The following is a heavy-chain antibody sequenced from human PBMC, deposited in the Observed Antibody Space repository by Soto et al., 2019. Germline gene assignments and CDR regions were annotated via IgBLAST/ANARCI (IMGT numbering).Heavy chain of an antibody. D-gene: IGHD4-17*01. CDR2: ISSSSSHK. CDR1: GFTFNYFT. CDR3: ARLRSDAFDI. J-gene: IGHJ3*02. Sequence: EVQLVESGGGLVKPGESLRLSCAASGFTFNYFTMNWVRQAPGKGLEWVASISSSSSHKYSADSVRGRFTFSRDNANNSLYLQMNCLRVEDTAVYYCARLRSDAFDIWGQGTLVTVSS. V-gene: IGHV3-21*04.